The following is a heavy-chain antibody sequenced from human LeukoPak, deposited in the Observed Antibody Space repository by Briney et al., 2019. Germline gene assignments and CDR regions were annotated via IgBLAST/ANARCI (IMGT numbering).Heavy chain of an antibody. V-gene: IGHV3-43*02. CDR1: GFTFDDYA. CDR2: ISGDGGST. D-gene: IGHD2-2*01. Sequence: GGSLRLSCAASGFTFDDYAMHWVRQAPGKGLEWVSLISGDGGSTYYADSVKGRFTISRDNSKNSLYLQMNSLRTEDTALYYCAKDHHLPRQVVPAAKEDYWGQGTLVTVSS. CDR3: AKDHHLPRQVVPAAKEDY. J-gene: IGHJ4*02.